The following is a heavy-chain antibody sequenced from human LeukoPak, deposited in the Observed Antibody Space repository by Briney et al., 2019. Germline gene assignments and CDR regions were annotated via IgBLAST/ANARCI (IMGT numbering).Heavy chain of an antibody. CDR3: CLPAAMREEYYFDY. J-gene: IGHJ4*02. V-gene: IGHV1-2*02. CDR2: INPNSGGT. CDR1: GYTFTGYY. Sequence: ASVKVSRKASGYTFTGYYMHWVRQAPGQGLEWMGWINPNSGGTNYAQKFQGRVTMTRDTSISTAYMELSRLRSDDTAVYYCCLPAAMREEYYFDYWGQGTLVTVSS. D-gene: IGHD2-2*01.